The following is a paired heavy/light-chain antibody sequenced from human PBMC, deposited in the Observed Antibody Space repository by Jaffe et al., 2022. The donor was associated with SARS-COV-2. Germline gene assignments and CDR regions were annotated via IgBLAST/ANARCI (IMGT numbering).Heavy chain of an antibody. D-gene: IGHD6-19*01. CDR3: AKSERYSGGWFRSFDF. V-gene: IGHV3-23*01. J-gene: IGHJ4*02. CDR1: GFTFSSYA. CDR2: ISGSGGST. Sequence: EVQLLESGGGLVQPGGSLRLSCAASGFTFSSYAMNWVRQAPGKGLEWVSDISGSGGSTYYADFVKGRFTISRDNSKNTLYLQMNSLGDEDTAVYYCAKSERYSGGWFRSFDFWGQGTLVTVSS.
Light chain of an antibody. CDR2: DVS. CDR1: SSDVGGYPY. CDR3: SSYTSSNTLL. V-gene: IGLV2-14*01. J-gene: IGLJ3*02. Sequence: QSALTQPASVSGSPGQSITISCTGTSSDVGGYPYVSWYQQLPGKAPKLMIYDVSDRPSGVSNRFSGSKSGNTASLTISGLQAEDEADYSCSSYTSSNTLLFGGGTKLTVL.